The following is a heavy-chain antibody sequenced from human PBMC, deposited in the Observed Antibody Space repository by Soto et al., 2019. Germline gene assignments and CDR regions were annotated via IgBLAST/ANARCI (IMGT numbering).Heavy chain of an antibody. Sequence: PSETLSLTCSVSGGSLSNSYWSWIRQSPGKGPEWIGYVSHSGTTNYNPSLESRVTISIDTSRNQFSLKLNTVTAADTAAYYCAPHVSCSGGSCQYDAFAIRGQGTMVTVSS. CDR2: VSHSGTT. D-gene: IGHD2-15*01. CDR3: APHVSCSGGSCQYDAFAI. J-gene: IGHJ3*02. CDR1: GGSLSNSY. V-gene: IGHV4-59*01.